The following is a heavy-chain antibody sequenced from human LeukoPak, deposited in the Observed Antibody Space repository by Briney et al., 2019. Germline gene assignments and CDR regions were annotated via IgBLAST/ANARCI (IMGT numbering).Heavy chain of an antibody. CDR2: ISGSGGNT. D-gene: IGHD3-16*02. V-gene: IGHV3-23*01. J-gene: IGHJ3*02. CDR1: GFTFSSYA. CDR3: AKERRGENVWGSYRDAFDM. Sequence: GGSLRLSCAASGFTFSSYAMSWVRQAPGKGLEWVSIISGSGGNTYYADSVKGRFTISRDNSKNTLYLQMNSLRAEDTAVYYCAKERRGENVWGSYRDAFDMWGQGTMVTVSS.